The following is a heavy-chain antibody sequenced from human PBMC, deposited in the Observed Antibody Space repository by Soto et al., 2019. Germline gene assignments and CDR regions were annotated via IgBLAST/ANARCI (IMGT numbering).Heavy chain of an antibody. CDR1: GFTFTNYA. D-gene: IGHD6-19*01. V-gene: IGHV3-23*01. CDR2: ITPTGAT. Sequence: EMQLLESGGGLVQPGGSLRLFCAASGFTFTNYAMTWVRQAPGKGLEWVSTITPTGATFYGDTVKGRLTISRDNSRSTVYMQMNSLRAEDTAMYYCARTDKFNSQKSGWSNRFDDWGQGTLVTVSS. J-gene: IGHJ4*02. CDR3: ARTDKFNSQKSGWSNRFDD.